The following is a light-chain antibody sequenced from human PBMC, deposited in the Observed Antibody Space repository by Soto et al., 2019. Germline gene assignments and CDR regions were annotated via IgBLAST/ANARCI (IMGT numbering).Light chain of an antibody. CDR1: QSVSSS. CDR2: GAS. CDR3: QQYNSWPLT. V-gene: IGKV3-15*01. Sequence: EIVMTQSPASLSVTPGERVTLSCRASQSVSSSSLAWYQQKPGQVPRLLFYGASTRATGVPARFSGSGYETEFTLTISSLQSEDFAVYYCQQYNSWPLTFGGGTKVDIK. J-gene: IGKJ4*01.